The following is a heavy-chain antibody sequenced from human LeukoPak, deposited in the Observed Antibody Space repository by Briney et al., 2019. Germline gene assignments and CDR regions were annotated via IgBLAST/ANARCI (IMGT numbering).Heavy chain of an antibody. CDR1: GGTFSGYA. D-gene: IGHD2-2*01. V-gene: IGHV1-69*13. CDR2: IIPIFGTA. J-gene: IGHJ4*02. CDR3: ARALVPAAYSHFDY. Sequence: SVKVSCKASGGTFSGYAISWVRQAPGQGLEWMGGIIPIFGTANYAQKFQGRVTITADESTSTAYMELSSLRSEDTAVYYCARALVPAAYSHFDYWGLGTLSPSPQ.